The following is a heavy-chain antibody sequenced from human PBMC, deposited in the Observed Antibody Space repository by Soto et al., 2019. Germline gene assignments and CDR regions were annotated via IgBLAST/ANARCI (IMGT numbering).Heavy chain of an antibody. D-gene: IGHD1-26*01. CDR3: AAYSGSFYYGMDV. CDR1: GYSFTSYW. J-gene: IGHJ6*02. V-gene: IGHV5-51*01. Sequence: GESLKISCKASGYSFTSYWIGWVRQMPGKGLEWMGITYPGDSDTRYSPSFQGQVTISADKSTSTAYLQWSSLKASDTAMYYCAAYSGSFYYGMDVWGQGTTVTVSS. CDR2: TYPGDSDT.